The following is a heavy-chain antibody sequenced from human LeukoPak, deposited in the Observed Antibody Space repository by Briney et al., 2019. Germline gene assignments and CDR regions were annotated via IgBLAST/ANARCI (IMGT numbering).Heavy chain of an antibody. Sequence: SVQVSCKASGGTFSSYTISWVRQAPGQGLEWMGRIIPILGIANYAQKFQGRVTITADKSTSTAYMELSSLRSEDTAVYYCARAVYSSSSSYFDYWGQGTLVTVSS. V-gene: IGHV1-69*10. CDR1: GGTFSSYT. D-gene: IGHD6-6*01. CDR2: IIPILGIA. CDR3: ARAVYSSSSSYFDY. J-gene: IGHJ4*02.